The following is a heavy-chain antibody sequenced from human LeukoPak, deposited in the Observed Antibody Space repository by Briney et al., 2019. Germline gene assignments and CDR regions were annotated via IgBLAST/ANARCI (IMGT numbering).Heavy chain of an antibody. CDR2: IYRGCNT. D-gene: IGHD2-8*01. CDR3: ARVEYDTTSGAFDI. CDR1: GLTVGNNY. Sequence: GGSLRLSCAASGLTVGNNYMTWVRHAPGKGMEWDSVIYRGCNTYYSDSVKGRFPISIHNFKNTLVLEMNSLRVEDPAGDYCARVEYDTTSGAFDIWGQGTVVTVSS. V-gene: IGHV3-53*04. J-gene: IGHJ3*02.